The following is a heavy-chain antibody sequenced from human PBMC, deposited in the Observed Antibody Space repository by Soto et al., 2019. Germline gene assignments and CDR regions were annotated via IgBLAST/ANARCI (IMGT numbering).Heavy chain of an antibody. D-gene: IGHD3-3*01. V-gene: IGHV4-31*03. CDR2: IYYSGST. CDR1: GGSIGSGGYY. Sequence: SETLSLTCTVSGGSIGSGGYYWSWIRQHPGKGLEWIGYIYYSGSTYYNPSLKSRVTISVDTSKNQFSLKLSSVTAADTAVYYCARGNDFWSGPYLGYYYYYMDVWGKGTTVTVSS. J-gene: IGHJ6*03. CDR3: ARGNDFWSGPYLGYYYYYMDV.